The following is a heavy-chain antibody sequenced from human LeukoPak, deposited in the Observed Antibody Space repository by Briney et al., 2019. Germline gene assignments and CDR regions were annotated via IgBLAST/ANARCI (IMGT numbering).Heavy chain of an antibody. D-gene: IGHD4-17*01. J-gene: IGHJ4*02. CDR1: GYTFTGCY. CDR3: ARDDVTTGGAIDY. CDR2: INPNSGGT. V-gene: IGHV1-2*02. Sequence: ASVKVSCKASGYTFTGCYMHWVRQAPGQGLAWMGWINPNSGGTNYAQKFQGRVTMTRDTSISTAYMEPSRLRSDDTAVYYWARDDVTTGGAIDYWGQGTLVTVSS.